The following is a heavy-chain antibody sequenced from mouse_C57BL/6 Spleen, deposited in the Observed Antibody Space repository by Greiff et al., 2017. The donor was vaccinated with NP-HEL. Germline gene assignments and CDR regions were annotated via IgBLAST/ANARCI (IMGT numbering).Heavy chain of an antibody. J-gene: IGHJ2*01. CDR3: ARSRLGRRYFDY. D-gene: IGHD4-1*01. Sequence: EVMLVESGGGLVQPGGSLSLSCAASGFTFTDYYMSWVRQPPGKALEWLGFIRNKANGYTTEYSASVKGRFTISRDNSQSILYLQMNALRAEDSATYYCARSRLGRRYFDYWGQGTTLTVSS. CDR1: GFTFTDYY. CDR2: IRNKANGYTT. V-gene: IGHV7-3*01.